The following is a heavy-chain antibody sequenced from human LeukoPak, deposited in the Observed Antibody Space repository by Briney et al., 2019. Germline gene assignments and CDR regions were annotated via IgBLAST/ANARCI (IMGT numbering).Heavy chain of an antibody. J-gene: IGHJ4*02. CDR1: GFTFDDYA. CDR3: AKDNIVLTLVVAGGAFDY. CDR2: ISWNSGSI. D-gene: IGHD5-12*01. Sequence: PGGSLRLSCAASGFTFDDYAMHWVRQAPGKGLEWISGISWNSGSIGYADSVKGRFTISRDNAKNSLYLQMNSLRAEDTALYYCAKDNIVLTLVVAGGAFDYWGQGTLVTVSS. V-gene: IGHV3-9*01.